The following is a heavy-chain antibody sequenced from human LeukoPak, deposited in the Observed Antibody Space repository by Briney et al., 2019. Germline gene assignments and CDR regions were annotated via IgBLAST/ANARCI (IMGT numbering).Heavy chain of an antibody. CDR3: AKEVGATLKY. V-gene: IGHV3-23*01. CDR2: ISGSGGST. D-gene: IGHD1-26*01. Sequence: GGSLRLSCAASGLSFSSYAMTWVRQAPGKGLEWVSAISGSGGSTYYADSVKGRFTISRDNSKNTLYLQMNSLRAEDTAVYYCAKEVGATLKYWGQGTLVTVSS. CDR1: GLSFSSYA. J-gene: IGHJ4*02.